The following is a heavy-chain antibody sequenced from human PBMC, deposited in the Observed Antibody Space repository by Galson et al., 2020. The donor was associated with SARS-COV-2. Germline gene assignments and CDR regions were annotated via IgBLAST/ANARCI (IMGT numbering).Heavy chain of an antibody. CDR1: GYSFTSYW. Sequence: GESLKISCKGSGYSFTSYWIGWVRQMPGKGLEWMGIIYPGDSDTSYSPSFQGQVNIAADKSISTAYLQWSSLKASDTAMYYCARQNPSILLWFGELWGAFDIWGQGTMVTVSS. J-gene: IGHJ3*02. D-gene: IGHD3-10*01. CDR3: ARQNPSILLWFGELWGAFDI. V-gene: IGHV5-51*01. CDR2: IYPGDSDT.